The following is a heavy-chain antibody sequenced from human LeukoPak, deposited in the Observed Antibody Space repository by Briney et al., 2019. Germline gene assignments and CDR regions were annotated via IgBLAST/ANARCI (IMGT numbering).Heavy chain of an antibody. CDR3: ASHRRSHGAEY. Sequence: PSETLSLTCTVSGGSFDHYFWSWIRQPPGKGLEWIGYVYYSGSTDYSPSLKSRLTISADTSKNQFSLKLSSVTAADTAVYYCASHRRSHGAEYWGQGTLVTVSS. D-gene: IGHD5-18*01. CDR2: VYYSGST. CDR1: GGSFDHYF. J-gene: IGHJ4*02. V-gene: IGHV4-59*01.